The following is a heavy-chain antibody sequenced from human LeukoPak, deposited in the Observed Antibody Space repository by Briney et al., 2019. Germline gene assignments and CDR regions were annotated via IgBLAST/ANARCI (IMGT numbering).Heavy chain of an antibody. D-gene: IGHD3-10*01. J-gene: IGHJ4*02. V-gene: IGHV3-30*18. CDR1: GFIFSSYS. Sequence: GGSLRLSCAAAGFIFSSYSMHWVRQAPGKGPEWVAVISYDGSKKYYPEPVRGRFTISRDNSKSTLFLQMNSLRAEDTAVYYCAKDFGYDSGTYLEQWGQGTLVTVSS. CDR3: AKDFGYDSGTYLEQ. CDR2: ISYDGSKK.